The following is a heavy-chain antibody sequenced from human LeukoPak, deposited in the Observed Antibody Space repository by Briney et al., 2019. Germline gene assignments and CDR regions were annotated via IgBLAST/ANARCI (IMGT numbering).Heavy chain of an antibody. J-gene: IGHJ4*02. D-gene: IGHD6-19*01. Sequence: PSETLSLTCAVYGGSFSGYYWSWIRQPPGKGLEWIGEINHSGSTNYNPSLKSRVTISVDTSKNQFSLKLSSVTAADTAVYYCARGYSSGLFDYWSQGTLVTVSS. CDR1: GGSFSGYY. CDR2: INHSGST. CDR3: ARGYSSGLFDY. V-gene: IGHV4-34*01.